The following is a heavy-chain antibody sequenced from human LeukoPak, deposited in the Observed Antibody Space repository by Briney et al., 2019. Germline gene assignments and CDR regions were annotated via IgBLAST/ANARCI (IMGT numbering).Heavy chain of an antibody. V-gene: IGHV1-18*01. Sequence: ASVKVSCKASGYTFTSYGISWVRQAPGQGLEWMGWISAYNGNTNYAQKLQGRVTMTTDTSTSTAYMELRSLRSDDTAVYHCARASIAARPYGYWGQGTLVTVSS. J-gene: IGHJ4*02. CDR1: GYTFTSYG. CDR3: ARASIAARPYGY. CDR2: ISAYNGNT. D-gene: IGHD6-6*01.